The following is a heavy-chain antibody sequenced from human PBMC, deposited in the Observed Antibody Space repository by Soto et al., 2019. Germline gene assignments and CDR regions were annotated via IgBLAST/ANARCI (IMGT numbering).Heavy chain of an antibody. CDR1: GYTFTSYD. CDR3: ARANLGDIVLVPAAYWYFDL. D-gene: IGHD2-2*01. J-gene: IGHJ2*01. V-gene: IGHV1-8*01. Sequence: QVQLVQSGAEVKKPGASVKVSCKASGYTFTSYDINWVRQATGQGLEWMGWMNPNSGNTGYAQKFQGRVTMTRNTSISTAYMELSSLRSEDSAVYYCARANLGDIVLVPAAYWYFDLWGRGTLVTVSS. CDR2: MNPNSGNT.